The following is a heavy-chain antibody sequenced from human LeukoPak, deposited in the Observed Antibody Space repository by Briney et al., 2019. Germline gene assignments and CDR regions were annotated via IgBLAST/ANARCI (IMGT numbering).Heavy chain of an antibody. J-gene: IGHJ4*02. V-gene: IGHV4-39*01. Sequence: PSETLSLTCTVSGGSISSSSYYWGWIRQPPGKGLEWIGSIYYSGSTYYNPSLKSRVTISVDTSKNQFSLKLSSVTAADTAVYYCARLAMATIYPLDYWGQGTLVTVSS. CDR1: GGSISSSSYY. CDR3: ARLAMATIYPLDY. CDR2: IYYSGST. D-gene: IGHD5-24*01.